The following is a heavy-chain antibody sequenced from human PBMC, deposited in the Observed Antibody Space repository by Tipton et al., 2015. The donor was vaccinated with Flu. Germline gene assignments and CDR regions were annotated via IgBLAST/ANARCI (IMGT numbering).Heavy chain of an antibody. J-gene: IGHJ5*02. CDR1: GGSISSGYY. CDR3: ARGVPLDP. V-gene: IGHV4-4*09. CDR2: IYFSGST. Sequence: LRLSCAVSGGSISSGYYWNWIRQTPEKGLEWIGYIYFSGSTNYNPSLKSRVTMSVDTSKNHFSLNLRSVTAADTGVYYCARGVPLDPWGQGTLVTVSS. D-gene: IGHD3-10*01.